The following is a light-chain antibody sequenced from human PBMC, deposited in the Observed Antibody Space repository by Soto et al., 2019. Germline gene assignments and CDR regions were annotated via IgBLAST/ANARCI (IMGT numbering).Light chain of an antibody. V-gene: IGKV4-1*01. CDR2: WAS. CDR3: QHYYSTPPA. CDR1: QSVLYSSNNKNY. Sequence: DIVMTQSPDSLAVSLGERATINCKSSQSVLYSSNNKNYLAWYQQKSGQSPKPLIYWASTRESGVPDRFSASGSGTDFTLTISSLQAEDVAVYYCQHYYSTPPAFGQGTKVDIK. J-gene: IGKJ1*01.